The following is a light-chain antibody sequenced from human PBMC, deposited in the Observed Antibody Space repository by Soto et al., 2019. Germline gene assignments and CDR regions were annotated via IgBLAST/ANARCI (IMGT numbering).Light chain of an antibody. CDR3: LHYGGSPLT. V-gene: IGKV3-20*01. CDR1: QSVNSDY. J-gene: IGKJ5*01. Sequence: EIVLTQSPGTLSLSPGERATLSCKASQSVNSDYLAWFQQKPGQAPRLIIYGASTRTTGIPDRFSGSGSGTEFTLTIGRLEPGDFEVYYCLHYGGSPLTFGQGTRLEIK. CDR2: GAS.